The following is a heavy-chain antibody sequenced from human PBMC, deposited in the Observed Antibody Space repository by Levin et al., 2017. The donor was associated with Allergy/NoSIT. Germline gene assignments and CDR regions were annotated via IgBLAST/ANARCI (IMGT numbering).Heavy chain of an antibody. CDR3: ANRQDSGGIHDTSGHNLC. V-gene: IGHV3-23*01. D-gene: IGHD3-22*01. CDR1: GFTFSSYD. CDR2: ISAGGDTT. Sequence: GESLKISCAAFGFTFSSYDMTWVRQAPGKGLEWVSAISAGGDTTYYAESVRGRFTISRDNSKFTVYLQMNRLRAEDTAVYYCANRQDSGGIHDTSGHNLCWGRGTLVTVSS. J-gene: IGHJ4*02.